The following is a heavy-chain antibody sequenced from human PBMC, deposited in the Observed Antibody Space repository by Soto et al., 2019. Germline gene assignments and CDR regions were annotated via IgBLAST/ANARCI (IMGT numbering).Heavy chain of an antibody. CDR3: ARDIGIAAAGTSYYYYGMDV. J-gene: IGHJ6*02. CDR1: GGSITSGGYF. Sequence: SETLSLTCTVSGGSITSGGYFWSWVRQDPGEGLELIGYIYYSGYTYHKPSLKSRLTLSMYTSKNQFSLKLSSVTAADTAVYYCARDIGIAAAGTSYYYYGMDVWGQGTTVTVSS. CDR2: IYYSGYT. D-gene: IGHD6-13*01. V-gene: IGHV4-31*03.